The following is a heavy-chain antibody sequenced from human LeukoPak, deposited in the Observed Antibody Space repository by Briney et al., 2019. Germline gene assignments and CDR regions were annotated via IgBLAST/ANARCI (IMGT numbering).Heavy chain of an antibody. CDR3: ARDDYCSGGSCYYSDY. CDR1: GYTFTSYA. V-gene: IGHV1-3*03. J-gene: IGHJ4*02. Sequence: ASVKVSCKASGYTFTSYAMHWVRQAPGQRLEWMGWINAGNGNTKYSQEFQGRVTITRDTSASTAYMELSSLRSEDMAVYYCARDDYCSGGSCYYSDYWGQGTLVTVSS. CDR2: INAGNGNT. D-gene: IGHD2-15*01.